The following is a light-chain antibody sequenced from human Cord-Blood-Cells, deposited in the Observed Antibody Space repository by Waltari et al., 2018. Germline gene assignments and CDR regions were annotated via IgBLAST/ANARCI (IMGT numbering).Light chain of an antibody. J-gene: IGLJ3*02. CDR2: EVS. CDR1: SSDVGGYNY. Sequence: QSALTQPASVSGSPGQSITIFCTGTSSDVGGYNYVSWYQQHPGKAPKLMLYEVSNRPTGVSNRFSGSKSGNTASLTISGLQAEDEADYYCSSYTSSSTWVFGGGTKLTVL. CDR3: SSYTSSSTWV. V-gene: IGLV2-14*01.